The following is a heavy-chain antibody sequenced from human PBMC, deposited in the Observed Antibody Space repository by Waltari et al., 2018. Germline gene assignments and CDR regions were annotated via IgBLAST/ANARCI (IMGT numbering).Heavy chain of an antibody. CDR3: ARDAYYYDSSGYYRDGVFDY. V-gene: IGHV1-69*04. Sequence: QVQLVQSGAAVKKPGSSVKVSCKASGGTFSRYAISWVRQAPGQGLGWMGGIIPILGIANYAQKFQGRVTITADESTSTAYMELSSLRSEDTAVYYCARDAYYYDSSGYYRDGVFDYWGQGTLVTVSS. J-gene: IGHJ4*02. CDR1: GGTFSRYA. CDR2: IIPILGIA. D-gene: IGHD3-22*01.